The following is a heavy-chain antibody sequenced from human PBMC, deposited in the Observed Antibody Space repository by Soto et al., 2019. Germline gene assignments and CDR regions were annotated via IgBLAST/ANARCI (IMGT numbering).Heavy chain of an antibody. CDR2: IYYSGST. V-gene: IGHV4-39*01. D-gene: IGHD3-22*01. CDR3: AGEKGRITMIVVVITPPHAFDI. J-gene: IGHJ3*02. Sequence: PSETLSLTCTVSGGSISSSSYYWGWIRQPPGKGLEWIGSIYYSGSTYYNPSLKSRVTISVDTSKNQFSLKLSSVTAADTAVYYCAGEKGRITMIVVVITPPHAFDIWGQGTMVTVSS. CDR1: GGSISSSSYY.